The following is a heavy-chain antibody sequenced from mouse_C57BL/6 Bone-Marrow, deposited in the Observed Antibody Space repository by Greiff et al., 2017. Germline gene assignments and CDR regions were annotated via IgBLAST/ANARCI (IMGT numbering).Heavy chain of an antibody. Sequence: DVMLVESGGGLVKPGGSLKLSCAASGFTFSSYAMSWVRQTPEKRLEWVATISDGGSYTYYPDNVKGRFTISRDNAKNNLYLQMSHLKSEDTAMYYCARGYYESCYAMDYWGQGTSVTVSS. D-gene: IGHD2-3*01. CDR1: GFTFSSYA. V-gene: IGHV5-4*03. CDR2: ISDGGSYT. J-gene: IGHJ4*01. CDR3: ARGYYESCYAMDY.